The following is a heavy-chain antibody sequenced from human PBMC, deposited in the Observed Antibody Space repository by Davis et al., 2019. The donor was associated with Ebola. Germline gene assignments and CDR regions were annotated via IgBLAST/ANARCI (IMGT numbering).Heavy chain of an antibody. CDR2: IKQDGSEK. CDR3: AKDTEQLVSNYGMDV. D-gene: IGHD6-6*01. CDR1: GFTFSSYW. Sequence: GGSLRLSCAASGFTFSSYWMSWVRQDPGKGLEWVANIKQDGSEKYYVDSVKGRFTISRDNAKNSLYLQMNSLRAEDTALYYCAKDTEQLVSNYGMDVWGQGTTVTVSS. V-gene: IGHV3-7*03. J-gene: IGHJ6*02.